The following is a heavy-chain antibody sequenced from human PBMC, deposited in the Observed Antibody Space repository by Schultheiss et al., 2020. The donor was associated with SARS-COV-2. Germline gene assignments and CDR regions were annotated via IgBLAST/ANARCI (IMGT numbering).Heavy chain of an antibody. J-gene: IGHJ4*02. CDR2: ISYEGSKK. V-gene: IGHV3-30*04. CDR3: ATDYRGRATFDY. D-gene: IGHD1-26*01. CDR1: GFTFSSYA. Sequence: GGSLRLSCAASGFTFSSYAMNWVRQAPGKGLEWVAVISYEGSKKYYVDSVKGRFTISKDNSRNTLYLQMNSLRTEDTAVYYCATDYRGRATFDYWGQGTLVTVSS.